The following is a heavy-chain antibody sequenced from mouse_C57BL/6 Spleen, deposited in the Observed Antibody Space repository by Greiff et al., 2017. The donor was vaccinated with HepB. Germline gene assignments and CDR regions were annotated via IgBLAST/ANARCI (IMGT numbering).Heavy chain of an antibody. Sequence: QVQLQQSGPELVKPGASVKISCKASGYAFSSSWMNWVKQRPGKGLEWIGRIYPGDGDTNYNGKFKGKATLTADKSSSTAYMQLSSLTSEDSAVYFCAGYYGYDVTWFAYWGQGTLVTVSA. D-gene: IGHD2-2*01. J-gene: IGHJ3*01. V-gene: IGHV1-82*01. CDR3: AGYYGYDVTWFAY. CDR1: GYAFSSSW. CDR2: IYPGDGDT.